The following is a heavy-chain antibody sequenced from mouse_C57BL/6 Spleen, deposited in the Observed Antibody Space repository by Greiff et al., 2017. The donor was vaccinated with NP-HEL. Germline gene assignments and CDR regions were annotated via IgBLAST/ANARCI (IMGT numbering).Heavy chain of an antibody. CDR2: INPNNGGT. CDR3: ALSTVAPAMDY. CDR1: GYTFTDYN. D-gene: IGHD1-1*01. Sequence: EVQLQQSGPELVKPGASVKMSCKASGYTFTDYNMHWVKQSHGKSLEWIGYINPNNGGTSYNQKFKGKATLTVNKSSSTAYMGLRSLTSEESAVYYCALSTVAPAMDYWGQGTSVTVSS. V-gene: IGHV1-22*01. J-gene: IGHJ4*01.